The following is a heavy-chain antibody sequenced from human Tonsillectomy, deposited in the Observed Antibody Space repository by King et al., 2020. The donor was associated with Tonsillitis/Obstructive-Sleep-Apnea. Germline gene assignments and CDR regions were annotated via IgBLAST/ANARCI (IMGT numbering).Heavy chain of an antibody. V-gene: IGHV3-53*01. CDR2: IYSGGST. D-gene: IGHD6-13*01. CDR3: ARDIRGTKQQLVPYFDY. J-gene: IGHJ4*02. Sequence: VQLVESGGGLIQPGGSLRLSCAASGFTVSSNYMSWVRQAPGKGLEWVSVIYSGGSTYYADSVKGRFTISRDNSKNTLYLQMNSLRAEDTAVYYCARDIRGTKQQLVPYFDYWGQGTLVTVSS. CDR1: GFTVSSNY.